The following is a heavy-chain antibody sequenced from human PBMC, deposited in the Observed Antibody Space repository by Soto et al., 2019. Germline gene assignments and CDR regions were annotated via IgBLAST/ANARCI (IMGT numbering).Heavy chain of an antibody. Sequence: ASVKVSCKASGYTFTSSYVHWVRQAPGQGLEWVGRIDPNSGNTNYAQKFQGRVTMTRDTSISTAYMELSSLRSGDTAVYYCARGSSSWYPPRCFDYWGQGTLVTVSS. CDR1: GYTFTSSY. CDR2: IDPNSGNT. CDR3: ARGSSSWYPPRCFDY. V-gene: IGHV1-46*01. D-gene: IGHD6-13*01. J-gene: IGHJ4*02.